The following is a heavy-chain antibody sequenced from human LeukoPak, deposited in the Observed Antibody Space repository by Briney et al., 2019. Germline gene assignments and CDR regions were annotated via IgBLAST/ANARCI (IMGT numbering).Heavy chain of an antibody. CDR1: GYSFTSYW. Sequence: GESLRISCKGSGYSFTSYWIGWVRQMPGKGLECMGIIYPGDSDTRYSPSFQGQVTISADKSISTAYLQWSSLKASDTAMYYCARLDYDENENWFDPWGQGTLVTVSS. CDR2: IYPGDSDT. CDR3: ARLDYDENENWFDP. J-gene: IGHJ5*02. V-gene: IGHV5-51*01. D-gene: IGHD4-17*01.